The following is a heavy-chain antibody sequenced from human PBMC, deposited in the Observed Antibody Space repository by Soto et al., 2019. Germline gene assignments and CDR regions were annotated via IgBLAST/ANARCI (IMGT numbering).Heavy chain of an antibody. Sequence: GSGPTLVNPTETLTLTCSVSGFSLTDTRMGVSWIRQAPGKALEWLAHITSNDDKSYSTSLKSRLTISKDTSKSQVVLRMTNMDPVDTGRYYCARALFYSDSDGYYFEFDYWGPGTLVTVSS. CDR3: ARALFYSDSDGYYFEFDY. CDR2: ITSNDDK. D-gene: IGHD3-22*01. CDR1: GFSLTDTRMG. J-gene: IGHJ4*02. V-gene: IGHV2-26*01.